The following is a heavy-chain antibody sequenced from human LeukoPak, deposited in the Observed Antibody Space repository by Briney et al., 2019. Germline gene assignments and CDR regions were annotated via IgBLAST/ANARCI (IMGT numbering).Heavy chain of an antibody. CDR3: AREEGPYFDC. J-gene: IGHJ4*02. Sequence: GGSLRLSCAASGFTFHDHGMSWVRQVPGKGLEWVSALNWNGDNTGYSDSVKGRFTISRDNAKKSLYLQMNSLTAEDTAYYYCAREEGPYFDCWGQGTLVTVSS. CDR2: LNWNGDNT. V-gene: IGHV3-20*04. CDR1: GFTFHDHG.